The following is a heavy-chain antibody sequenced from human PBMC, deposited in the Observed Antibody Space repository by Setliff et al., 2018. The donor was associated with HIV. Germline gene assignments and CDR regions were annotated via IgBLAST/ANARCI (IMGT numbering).Heavy chain of an antibody. CDR2: IYHSGTT. V-gene: IGHV4-34*01. Sequence: ETLSLTCAVYGGSFSGYYWWHWVRQSPGKGLEWIGEIYHSGTTHYNPSLKSRVSISVDNSKDQFSLRLTSLTAADTAIYYCASHPLGYWGQGTLVTVSS. CDR1: GGSFSGYY. CDR3: ASHPLGY. J-gene: IGHJ4*02.